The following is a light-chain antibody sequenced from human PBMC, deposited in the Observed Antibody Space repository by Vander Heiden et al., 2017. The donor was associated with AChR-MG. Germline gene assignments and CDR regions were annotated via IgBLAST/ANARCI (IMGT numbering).Light chain of an antibody. V-gene: IGLV2-14*03. CDR2: DVS. CDR1: SSDVGGYDS. Sequence: QSALPQPASVSGSPGQSTTISCSGTSSDVGGYDSVSWYQQHPGKAPKLMIYDVSERPSGVSNRFSASKSGNTASLTISGLQAEDEADYFCTSYTSSNTLVFGGGTKVTVL. J-gene: IGLJ3*02. CDR3: TSYTSSNTLV.